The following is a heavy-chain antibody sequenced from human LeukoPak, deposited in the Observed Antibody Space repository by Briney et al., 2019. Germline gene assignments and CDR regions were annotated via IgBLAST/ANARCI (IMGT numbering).Heavy chain of an antibody. V-gene: IGHV4-59*01. J-gene: IGHJ4*02. CDR3: ARDNSGWLVNFDY. CDR1: GGSISNNY. CDR2: ISYSGST. Sequence: SETLSRTCTVPGGSISNNYWSWIRQPPGKGLESIGYISYSGSTNYNPSLKSRVTISVATSKNQFSLKLSSVTAADTAVYYCARDNSGWLVNFDYWGQGTLVTVSS. D-gene: IGHD6-19*01.